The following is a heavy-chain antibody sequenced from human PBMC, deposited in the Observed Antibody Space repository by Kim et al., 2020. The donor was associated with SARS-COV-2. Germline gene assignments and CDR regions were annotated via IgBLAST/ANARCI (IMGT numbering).Heavy chain of an antibody. J-gene: IGHJ4*02. D-gene: IGHD3-9*01. CDR3: ARAPLVYYFDY. V-gene: IGHV4-30-2*04. CDR2: T. Sequence: TYYNPSLETRVTISVDTSKNQFSLKLSSVTAADTAVYYCARAPLVYYFDYWGQGTLVTVSS.